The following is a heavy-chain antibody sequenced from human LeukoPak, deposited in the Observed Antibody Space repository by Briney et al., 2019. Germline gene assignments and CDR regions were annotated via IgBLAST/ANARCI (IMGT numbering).Heavy chain of an antibody. CDR3: AKTNGYYDY. D-gene: IGHD3-22*01. CDR1: GFTFSNYG. J-gene: IGHJ4*02. V-gene: IGHV3-23*01. CDR2: ISGNGDNT. Sequence: GGSLRLFCAASGFTFSNYGMSWVRQAPGKGLEWVSGISGNGDNTYYADSVKGRSSISRDNSKNTLYLQMDSLRAEDTAVYHCAKTNGYYDYWGRGTLVTVSS.